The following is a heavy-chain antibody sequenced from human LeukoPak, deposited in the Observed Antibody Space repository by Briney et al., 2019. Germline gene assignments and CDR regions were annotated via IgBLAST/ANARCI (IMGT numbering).Heavy chain of an antibody. D-gene: IGHD6-19*01. CDR3: ARPIGYSSGGFDL. CDR2: INAGNGNT. CDR1: GYTFTSYA. Sequence: GASVKVSCKASGYTFTSYAMHWVRQAPGQRLEWMGWINAGNGNTKYSQNFQGRVTFTRDTSASTAYMELSSLRSEDTAAYYCARPIGYSSGGFDLWGRGTLVTVSS. J-gene: IGHJ2*01. V-gene: IGHV1-3*01.